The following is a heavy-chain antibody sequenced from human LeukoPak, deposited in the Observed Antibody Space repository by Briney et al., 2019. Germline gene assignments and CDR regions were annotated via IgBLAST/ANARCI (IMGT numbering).Heavy chain of an antibody. CDR2: ISAYNANT. CDR1: GYTFTSYG. Sequence: GATVKVSCTASGYTFTSYGISWVRQAPGQRLECMGWISAYNANTNYAQKLQGRVTMTTVSSTSTADVELRSLRSDDTAVYYCARVNGGSVVVAATRANWFDPWGQGTLVTVSS. J-gene: IGHJ5*02. V-gene: IGHV1-18*01. D-gene: IGHD2-15*01. CDR3: ARVNGGSVVVAATRANWFDP.